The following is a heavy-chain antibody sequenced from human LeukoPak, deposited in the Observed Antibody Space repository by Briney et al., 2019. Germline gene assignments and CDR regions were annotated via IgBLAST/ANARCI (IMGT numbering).Heavy chain of an antibody. J-gene: IGHJ4*02. D-gene: IGHD2-15*01. CDR1: GFTFSSYG. Sequence: GGSLRLSCAASGFTFSSYGMHWVRQAPGKGLEWVAVIWYDGSNKYYADSVKGRFTISRDNSKNTLYLQTNSLRAEDTAVYYCARGLGYCSGGSCYPTTYWGQGTLVTVSS. CDR2: IWYDGSNK. V-gene: IGHV3-33*01. CDR3: ARGLGYCSGGSCYPTTY.